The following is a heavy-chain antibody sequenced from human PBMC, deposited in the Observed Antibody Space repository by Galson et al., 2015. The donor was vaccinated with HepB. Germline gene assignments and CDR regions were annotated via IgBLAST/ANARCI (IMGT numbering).Heavy chain of an antibody. J-gene: IGHJ3*02. CDR3: ARIFMGGGGGSYLVPEAGAFDI. V-gene: IGHV4-59*01. CDR1: GGSISSYY. D-gene: IGHD1-26*01. CDR2: IYYSGST. Sequence: ETLSLTCTVSGGSISSYYWSWIRQPPGKGLEWIGYIYYSGSTNYNPSLKSRVTISVDTSKNQFSLKLSSVTAADTAVYYCARIFMGGGGGSYLVPEAGAFDIWGQGTMVTVSS.